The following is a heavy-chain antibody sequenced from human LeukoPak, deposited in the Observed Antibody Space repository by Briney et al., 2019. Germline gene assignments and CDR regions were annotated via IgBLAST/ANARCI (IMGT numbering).Heavy chain of an antibody. CDR2: IKQDGSEK. J-gene: IGHJ4*02. CDR1: GFTFSSYA. V-gene: IGHV3-7*01. CDR3: ARDPKYSGSLFDY. D-gene: IGHD1-26*01. Sequence: PGGSLRLSCAASGFTFSSYAMSWVRQAPGKGLEWVANIKQDGSEKYYVDSVKGRFTISRDNAKNSLYLQMNSLRAEDTAVYYCARDPKYSGSLFDYWGQGTLVTVSS.